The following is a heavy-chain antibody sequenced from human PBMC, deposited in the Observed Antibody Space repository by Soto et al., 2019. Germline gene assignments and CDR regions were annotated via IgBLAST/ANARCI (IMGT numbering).Heavy chain of an antibody. V-gene: IGHV3-11*01. CDR3: ARDRGVGVVAAFDI. CDR2: ISSSGSTI. J-gene: IGHJ3*02. D-gene: IGHD2-15*01. CDR1: GFTFSDYY. Sequence: GGSLRLSCAASGFTFSDYYMSWIRQAPGKGLEWVSYISSSGSTIYYADSVKGRFTISRDNAKNSLYLQMNSLRAEDTAVYYCARDRGVGVVAAFDIWGQGTMVTVSS.